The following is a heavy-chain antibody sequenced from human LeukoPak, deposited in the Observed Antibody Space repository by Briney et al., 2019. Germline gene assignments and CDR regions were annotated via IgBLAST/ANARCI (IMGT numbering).Heavy chain of an antibody. CDR1: GYRFTSYG. CDR2: ISAYNGNT. J-gene: IGHJ4*02. V-gene: IGHV1-18*01. Sequence: ASVKVSCKASGYRFTSYGISWVRQAPGQGLEWMGWISAYNGNTDYAQKLQGRVTMTTDTSTSTAYMELRSLRSDDTAVYYCARVTQTDYDFDYWGQGTLVTVSS. D-gene: IGHD4-17*01. CDR3: ARVTQTDYDFDY.